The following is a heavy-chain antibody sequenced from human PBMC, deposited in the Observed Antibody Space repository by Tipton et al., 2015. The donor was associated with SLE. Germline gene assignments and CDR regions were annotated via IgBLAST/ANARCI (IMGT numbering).Heavy chain of an antibody. CDR2: IYYSGST. CDR1: GGSISSYY. CDR3: ARGLELPDAFDI. D-gene: IGHD1-26*01. Sequence: TLSLTCTVSGGSISSYYWSWIRQPPGKGLEWIGYIYYSGSTNYNPSLKSRVTISVDTSKNQFSLKLSSVTAADTAVYYCARGLELPDAFDIWGQGTMVTVSS. V-gene: IGHV4-59*12. J-gene: IGHJ3*02.